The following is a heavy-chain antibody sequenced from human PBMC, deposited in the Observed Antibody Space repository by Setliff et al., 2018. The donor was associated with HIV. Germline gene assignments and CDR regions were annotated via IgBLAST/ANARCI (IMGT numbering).Heavy chain of an antibody. V-gene: IGHV1-69*13. Sequence: SVKVSCKTSGGTFSIFSITWVRQAPGQGLEWMGGIIPIFGTAKDAQKLQGRVTITADESTSTTYMELSSLRSEDTAIYYCGSGSSNWPHRPNNYYFDYWGQGTPVTVSS. CDR2: IIPIFGTA. D-gene: IGHD6-13*01. J-gene: IGHJ4*02. CDR1: GGTFSIFS. CDR3: GSGSSNWPHRPNNYYFDY.